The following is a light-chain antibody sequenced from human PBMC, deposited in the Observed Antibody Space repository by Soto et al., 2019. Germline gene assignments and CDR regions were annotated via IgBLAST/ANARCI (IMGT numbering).Light chain of an antibody. J-gene: IGKJ1*01. Sequence: DIQITQSPSILSASVGDRVTITCRASQSISSWLAWYQQKPGKAPNLLIHKASHLESGVPSRFRGSGSGTECTLTISRLQPGDFETYYCQHYNTYPWTFGQGTKVDIK. CDR1: QSISSW. CDR3: QHYNTYPWT. V-gene: IGKV1-5*03. CDR2: KAS.